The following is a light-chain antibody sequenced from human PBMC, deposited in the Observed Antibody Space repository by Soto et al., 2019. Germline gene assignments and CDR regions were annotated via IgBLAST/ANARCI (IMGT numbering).Light chain of an antibody. CDR3: AAWDDSLSGQVV. J-gene: IGLJ2*01. Sequence: QLVLTQPPSASGTPGQRVTISCSGSSSNIGSNYVYWYQQLPGTAPKLLIYRNNQRPSGVPDRFSGSKSDTSASLAISGLRSEDEADYYCAAWDDSLSGQVVFGGGTQLTVL. V-gene: IGLV1-47*01. CDR1: SSNIGSNY. CDR2: RNN.